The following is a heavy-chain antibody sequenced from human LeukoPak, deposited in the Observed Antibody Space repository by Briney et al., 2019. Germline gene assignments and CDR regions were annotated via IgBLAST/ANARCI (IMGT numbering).Heavy chain of an antibody. CDR1: GYSIRSGYY. V-gene: IGHV4-38-2*02. CDR2: IHHSGST. D-gene: IGHD2-15*01. CDR3: VRAIYCSSGSCYPTFDY. J-gene: IGHJ4*02. Sequence: SETLSLTCTVSGYSIRSGYYWGWIRQPPGKGLEWIGSIHHSGSTYYNPSLKSRVTISVDTSKNQFSLKVSSVTAADTAVYYCVRAIYCSSGSCYPTFDYWGQGTLVTVSS.